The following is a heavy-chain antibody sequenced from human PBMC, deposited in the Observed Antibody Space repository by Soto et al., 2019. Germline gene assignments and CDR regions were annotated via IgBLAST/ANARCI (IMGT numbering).Heavy chain of an antibody. CDR3: ARFGITMLRGDMDV. V-gene: IGHV5-51*01. CDR2: IYPGDSDT. D-gene: IGHD3-10*01. J-gene: IGHJ6*02. CDR1: GYRFSNYW. Sequence: GESLKISCKGSGYRFSNYWIGWVRQMPGKGLEWMGIIYPGDSDTRYSPSFEGQVTISADKSIGTAYLQWSSLKASDTAMYYCARFGITMLRGDMDVWGQGTKVTVSS.